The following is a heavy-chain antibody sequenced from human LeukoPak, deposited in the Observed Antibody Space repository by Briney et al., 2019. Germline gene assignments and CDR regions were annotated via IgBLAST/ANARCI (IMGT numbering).Heavy chain of an antibody. CDR3: AREYGSGTSRNPFDY. CDR1: GFTFSSYW. CDR2: IKQDGSEK. J-gene: IGHJ4*02. Sequence: PGGSLRLSCAASGFTFSSYWMSWVRQAPGKGLEWVANIKQDGSEKYYVDSVKGRFTISRDNAKNSLYLQMNSLRAEDTAVYYCAREYGSGTSRNPFDYWGQGTLVTVSS. D-gene: IGHD3-10*01. V-gene: IGHV3-7*01.